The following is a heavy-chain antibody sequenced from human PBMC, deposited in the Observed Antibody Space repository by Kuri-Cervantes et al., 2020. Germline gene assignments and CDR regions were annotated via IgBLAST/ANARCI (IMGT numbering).Heavy chain of an antibody. CDR2: IYSGGST. J-gene: IGHJ6*02. Sequence: GESLKISCAASGFTFSSYGMHWVRQAPGKGLEWVSVIYSGGSTYYADSVKGRFTISRDNSKNTLYLQMNSLRAEDTAVYYCARGTGWGGYYYYGMDVWGRGTTVTVSS. D-gene: IGHD6-19*01. CDR1: GFTFSSYG. CDR3: ARGTGWGGYYYYGMDV. V-gene: IGHV3-53*01.